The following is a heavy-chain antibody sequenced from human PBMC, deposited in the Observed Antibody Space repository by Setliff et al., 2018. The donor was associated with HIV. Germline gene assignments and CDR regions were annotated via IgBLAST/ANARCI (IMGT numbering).Heavy chain of an antibody. Sequence: GGSLRLSCAASGFTLSSYWMSWVRQAPGKGLEWVASTKPDGSEGHYVDSVKGRFTISRDNSKNTLYLQMNSLRAEDTAVFYCAKHFLLWSNAFHIWGQGTMVTVSS. J-gene: IGHJ3*02. V-gene: IGHV3-7*03. CDR2: TKPDGSEG. CDR1: GFTLSSYW. CDR3: AKHFLLWSNAFHI. D-gene: IGHD2-21*01.